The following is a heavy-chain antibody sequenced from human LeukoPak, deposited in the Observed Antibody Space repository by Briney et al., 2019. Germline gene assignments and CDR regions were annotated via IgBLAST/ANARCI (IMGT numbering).Heavy chain of an antibody. CDR1: GFTFSSYA. Sequence: PGGSLRLSCAASGFTFSSYAMSWVRQAPGKVLEWVSAISGSGGSTYYADSVKGRFTISRDNSKNTLYLQMNSLRAEDTAVYYCAKVIAVATNIFDYWGQGTLVTVSS. V-gene: IGHV3-23*01. CDR2: ISGSGGST. J-gene: IGHJ4*02. CDR3: AKVIAVATNIFDY. D-gene: IGHD6-19*01.